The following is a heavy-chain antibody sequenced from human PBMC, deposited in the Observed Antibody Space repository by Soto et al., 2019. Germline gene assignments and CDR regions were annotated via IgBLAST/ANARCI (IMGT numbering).Heavy chain of an antibody. D-gene: IGHD3-10*01. CDR3: AREEGLLWFGESPYYFDY. V-gene: IGHV3-11*05. CDR2: ISSSSSYT. J-gene: IGHJ4*02. CDR1: GFTFSDYY. Sequence: GESLRLSCAASGFTFSDYYMSWIRQAPGKGLEWVSYISSSSSYTNYADSVKGRFTIPRDNAKNSLYLQMNSLRAEDTAVYYCAREEGLLWFGESPYYFDYWGQGTLVTVSS.